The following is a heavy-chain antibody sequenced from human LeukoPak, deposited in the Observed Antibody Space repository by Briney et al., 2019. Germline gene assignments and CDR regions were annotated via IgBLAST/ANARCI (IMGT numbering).Heavy chain of an antibody. D-gene: IGHD1-26*01. CDR2: IYHSGST. J-gene: IGHJ4*02. CDR1: GYSISSGYY. V-gene: IGHV4-38-2*02. CDR3: ARADGVLVG. Sequence: SETLSLTCTVSGYSISSGYYWGWIRQPPGKGLEWIGSIYHSGSTYYNPSLKSRVTISVDTSKNQFSLKLSSVTAADTAVYYCARADGVLVGGGQGTLVTVSS.